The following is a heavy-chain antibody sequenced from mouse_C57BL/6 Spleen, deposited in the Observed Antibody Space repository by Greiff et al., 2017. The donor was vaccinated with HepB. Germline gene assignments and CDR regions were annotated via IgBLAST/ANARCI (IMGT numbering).Heavy chain of an antibody. J-gene: IGHJ4*01. CDR1: GYSITSGYY. CDR3: ARGNAMDY. CDR2: ISYDGSN. V-gene: IGHV3-6*01. Sequence: VQLQQSGPGLVKPSQSLSLTCSVTGYSITSGYYWNWIRQFPGNKLEWMGYISYDGSNNYNPSLKNRISITRDTSKNQFFLKLNSVTTEYTATYYCARGNAMDYWGKGTSVTVSS.